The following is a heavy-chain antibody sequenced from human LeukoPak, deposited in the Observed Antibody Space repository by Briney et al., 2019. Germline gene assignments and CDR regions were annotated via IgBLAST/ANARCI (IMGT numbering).Heavy chain of an antibody. D-gene: IGHD3-22*01. CDR3: ARGGVITPLDY. CDR1: GGSFSGYY. Sequence: SETLSLTCAVYGGSFSGYYWSWIRQPPGKGLEWIGEINHSGSTNYNPSLKRRVTISVDTSKNQFSLKLSSVTAADTAVYYCARGGVITPLDYWGQGTLVTVSS. V-gene: IGHV4-34*01. J-gene: IGHJ4*02. CDR2: INHSGST.